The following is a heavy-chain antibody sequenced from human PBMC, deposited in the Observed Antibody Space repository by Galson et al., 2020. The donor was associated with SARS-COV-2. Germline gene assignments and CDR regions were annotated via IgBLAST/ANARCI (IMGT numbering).Heavy chain of an antibody. J-gene: IGHJ6*03. CDR1: GFTFSSYG. CDR2: ISNDGSNK. Sequence: GGSLRLSCAASGFTFSSYGMHWVRQAPGKGLDWVAVISNDGSNKYYADSMRGRFTISRDNSKNTLYLQMNSLRPEDTAVYYCAREGDYFYGDTNYMDVWGKGTTVTVSS. D-gene: IGHD4-17*01. CDR3: AREGDYFYGDTNYMDV. V-gene: IGHV3-30*03.